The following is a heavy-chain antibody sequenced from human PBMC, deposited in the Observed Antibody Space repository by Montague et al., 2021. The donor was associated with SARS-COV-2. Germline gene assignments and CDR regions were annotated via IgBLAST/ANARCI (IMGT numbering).Heavy chain of an antibody. D-gene: IGHD2-2*01. Sequence: SETLSLTCSVSGGSISNYFWSWIRQTPGKGLEWIGYIYHGGSIDYNPSLKSRVTISVVTSKNQFSVKLSFVTAADTAVYYCARTSGGAYYYPMDVWGQGTTVTVSS. CDR2: IYHGGSI. CDR3: ARTSGGAYYYPMDV. V-gene: IGHV4-59*01. J-gene: IGHJ6*02. CDR1: GGSISNYF.